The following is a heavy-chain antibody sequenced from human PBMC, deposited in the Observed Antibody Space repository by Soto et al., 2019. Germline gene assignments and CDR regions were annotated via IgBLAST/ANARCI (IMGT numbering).Heavy chain of an antibody. J-gene: IGHJ6*02. CDR1: GYTFTSYA. V-gene: IGHV1-3*01. D-gene: IGHD4-17*01. CDR3: ARLFFPTIVPVTTMPRRHKNHYYYYNGMDV. CDR2: INAGNGNT. Sequence: GASVKVSCKASGYTFTSYAMHWVRQAPGQRLEWMGWINAGNGNTKYSQKFQGRVTITRDASASTAYMELSSLRSEDTAVYYCARLFFPTIVPVTTMPRRHKNHYYYYNGMDVWGQGTTVTVSS.